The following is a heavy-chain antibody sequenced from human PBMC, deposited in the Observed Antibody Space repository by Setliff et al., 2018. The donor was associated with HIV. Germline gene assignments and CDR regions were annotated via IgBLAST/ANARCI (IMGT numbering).Heavy chain of an antibody. D-gene: IGHD6-13*01. V-gene: IGHV3-15*01. CDR1: GLTFNNAW. Sequence: GGSLRLSCTASGLTFNNAWMSWVRQAPGKGLEWVGLIKSNSDGATTDYAAPVKGRFTISRDDSKNTLYLQMNSLKTEDTAVYYCTTQFQQQQAFESYYFDYWGQGTLVTVSS. CDR2: IKSNSDGATT. CDR3: TTQFQQQQAFESYYFDY. J-gene: IGHJ4*02.